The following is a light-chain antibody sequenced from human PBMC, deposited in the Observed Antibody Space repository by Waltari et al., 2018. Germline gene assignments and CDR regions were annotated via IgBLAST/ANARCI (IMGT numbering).Light chain of an antibody. CDR1: QSVGRY. CDR3: QKYVNLPAT. V-gene: IGKV3-20*01. CDR2: DAS. J-gene: IGKJ1*01. Sequence: EIVLTQSPDTLSLSPGERATPSCRASQSVGRYLAWYQQKPGQAPRLLIYDASTRATGIPDRFSGSGSGTDFSLTISRLESEDFAVYYCQKYVNLPATFGQGTKVEIK.